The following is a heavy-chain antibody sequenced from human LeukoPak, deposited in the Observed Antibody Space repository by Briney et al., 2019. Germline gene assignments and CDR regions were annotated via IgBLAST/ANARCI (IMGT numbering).Heavy chain of an antibody. J-gene: IGHJ3*02. CDR2: ISGSGGST. CDR1: GFTFGSYA. Sequence: GGSLRLSCAASGFTFGSYAMSWVRQAPGKGLEWVSAISGSGGSTYYADSVKGRFTISRDNSKNTLYLQMNSLRAEDTAVYYCALPPRVTMVRGADDAFDIWGQGTMVTVSS. CDR3: ALPPRVTMVRGADDAFDI. V-gene: IGHV3-23*01. D-gene: IGHD3-10*01.